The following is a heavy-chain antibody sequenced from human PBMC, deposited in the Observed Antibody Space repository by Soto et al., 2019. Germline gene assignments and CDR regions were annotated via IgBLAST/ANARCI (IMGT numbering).Heavy chain of an antibody. CDR2: IKSKTDGGTI. CDR1: GFTFSNAW. V-gene: IGHV3-15*01. CDR3: PTAHTRGHDY. J-gene: IGHJ4*02. D-gene: IGHD5-12*01. Sequence: GGSLRVACAASGFTFSNAWMNWVRQAPGKGLEWVGLIKSKTDGGTIDYPAPVKGRFIISRDDSRNTLYLQMNSLKTEDTAVYYCPTAHTRGHDYWGQGTLVTVSS.